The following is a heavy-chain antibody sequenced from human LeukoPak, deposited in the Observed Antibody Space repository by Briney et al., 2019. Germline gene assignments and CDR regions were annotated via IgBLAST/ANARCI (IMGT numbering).Heavy chain of an antibody. D-gene: IGHD5-18*01. CDR1: GFTFSGYT. Sequence: GGSLILSCAASGFTFSGYTLNWVRQAPGKGLEWVSYISRTSDIVSYADSVRGRFTISRDNAKNSLYLQMSSLRAEDTAVYYCARDYGYAFDTWGKGTLVTVSS. CDR2: ISRTSDIV. J-gene: IGHJ5*02. V-gene: IGHV3-48*01. CDR3: ARDYGYAFDT.